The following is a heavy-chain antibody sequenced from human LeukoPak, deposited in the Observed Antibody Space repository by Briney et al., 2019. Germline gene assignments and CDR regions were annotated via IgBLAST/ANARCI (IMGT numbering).Heavy chain of an antibody. V-gene: IGHV6-1*01. CDR1: GDSVSSNSAA. J-gene: IGHJ5*02. CDR3: ARRPGRSWPYWFDP. Sequence: SQTLSLTCAISGDSVSSNSAAWNWIRQSPSRGLEWLGRTYYRSKWYNDYAVSVKSRITINPDTSKNQFSLKLSSVTAADTAVYYCARRPGRSWPYWFDPWGQGTLVTVSS. CDR2: TYYRSKWYN. D-gene: IGHD6-13*01.